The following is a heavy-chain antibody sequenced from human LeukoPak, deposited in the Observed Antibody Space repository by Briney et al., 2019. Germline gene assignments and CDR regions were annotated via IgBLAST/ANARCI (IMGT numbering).Heavy chain of an antibody. V-gene: IGHV1-69*13. J-gene: IGHJ5*02. Sequence: GASVKVSCKASGGTFSSYAISWVRQAHGQGLEWMGGIIPIFGTANYAQKFQGRVTITADESTSTAYMELSSLRSEDTAVYYCARDTAMVTGWFDPWGQGTLVTVSS. CDR3: ARDTAMVTGWFDP. CDR1: GGTFSSYA. CDR2: IIPIFGTA. D-gene: IGHD5-18*01.